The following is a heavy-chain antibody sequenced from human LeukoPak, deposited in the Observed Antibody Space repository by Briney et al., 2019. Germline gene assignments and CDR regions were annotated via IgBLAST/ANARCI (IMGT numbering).Heavy chain of an antibody. CDR1: GGSFSGYY. V-gene: IGHV4-34*01. J-gene: IGHJ5*02. CDR2: INHSGST. D-gene: IGHD3-10*01. CDR3: ARDLYYGSGSYYSWFDP. Sequence: SETLSLTCAAYGGSFSGYYWSWIRQPPGKGLEWIGEINHSGSTNYNPSLKSRVTISVDTSKNQFSLKLSSVTAADTAVYYCARDLYYGSGSYYSWFDPWGQGTLVTVSS.